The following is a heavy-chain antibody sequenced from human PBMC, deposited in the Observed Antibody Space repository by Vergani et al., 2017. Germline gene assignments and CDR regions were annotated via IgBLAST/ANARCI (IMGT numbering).Heavy chain of an antibody. CDR1: GGSVSSGSYY. Sequence: QVQLQESGPGLVKPSETLFLTCTVSGGSVSSGSYYWSWIRQPAGKGLEWIGRIYTSGSTNYNPSLKSRVTISVDTSKNQFSLKLSSVTAADTAVYYCARAYSSGWGYYYDSSGLFDYWGQGTLVTVSS. CDR3: ARAYSSGWGYYYDSSGLFDY. V-gene: IGHV4-61*02. J-gene: IGHJ4*02. D-gene: IGHD3-22*01. CDR2: IYTSGST.